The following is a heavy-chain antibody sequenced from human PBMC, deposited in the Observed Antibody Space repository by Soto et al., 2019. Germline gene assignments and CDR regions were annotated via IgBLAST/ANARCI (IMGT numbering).Heavy chain of an antibody. Sequence: GGSLRLSCAASGFTFSSCAMSWVRQAPGKGLEWVSAISGSGGSTYYADSVKGRFTISRDSSKNTLYLQMNSLRAEDTAVYYCAKSPLYYDSSEGYFDYWGQGTLVTVSS. CDR3: AKSPLYYDSSEGYFDY. CDR2: ISGSGGST. CDR1: GFTFSSCA. D-gene: IGHD3-22*01. J-gene: IGHJ4*02. V-gene: IGHV3-23*01.